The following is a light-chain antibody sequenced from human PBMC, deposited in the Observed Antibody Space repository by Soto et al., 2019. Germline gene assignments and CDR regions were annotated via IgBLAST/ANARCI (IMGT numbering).Light chain of an antibody. J-gene: IGKJ5*01. CDR3: QQYGNSAIT. Sequence: EIVLTQSPGTLSLSPGDRATLSCRASQSVTSNFLVWYQQKPGRAPRLLMYGVSIRAPDIPDRFTRSGSGTDFTLTINRLEPEDFAVYYCQQYGNSAITFGQGTRLEIK. V-gene: IGKV3-20*01. CDR2: GVS. CDR1: QSVTSNF.